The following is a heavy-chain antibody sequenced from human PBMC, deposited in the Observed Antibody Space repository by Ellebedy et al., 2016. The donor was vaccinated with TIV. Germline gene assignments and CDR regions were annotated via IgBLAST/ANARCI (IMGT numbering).Heavy chain of an antibody. CDR2: INPNSGGT. CDR3: ARDSSGAKLFDY. J-gene: IGHJ4*02. D-gene: IGHD6-19*01. CDR1: GYTFSGYY. Sequence: ASVKVSCXASGYTFSGYYIHWVRQAPGQGLEWMGWINPNSGGTNYAQKFQGRVTMTRDTSISTAYMELSRLRSEDTAVYYCARDSSGAKLFDYWGQGTLVTVSS. V-gene: IGHV1-2*02.